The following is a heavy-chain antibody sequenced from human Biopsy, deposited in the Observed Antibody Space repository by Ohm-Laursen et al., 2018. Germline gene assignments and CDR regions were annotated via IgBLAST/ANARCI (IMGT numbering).Heavy chain of an antibody. J-gene: IGHJ2*01. Sequence: SLRLSCAASGFTFTSYAIRWVRQAPGKGLEWVAVISYDGSGEYYADSLQGRFIISRDNPKNTVDLQMNSLRAEDTAVYFCARDGKRWDYSTYFSWHFDLWGRGTLVTVSS. D-gene: IGHD4-11*01. CDR1: GFTFTSYA. CDR2: ISYDGSGE. V-gene: IGHV3-30*03. CDR3: ARDGKRWDYSTYFSWHFDL.